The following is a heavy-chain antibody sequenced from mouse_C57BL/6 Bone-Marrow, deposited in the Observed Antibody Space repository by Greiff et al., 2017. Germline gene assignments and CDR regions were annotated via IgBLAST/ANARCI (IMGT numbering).Heavy chain of an antibody. Sequence: QVQLQQSGAELMKPGASVKLSCKATGYTFTGYWLEWVKQRPGHGLEWIGEILPGSGSTNYNEKFKGKVTVTADNSSNTAYMQISSLTTEYSASYCGEKPDYGLAYWGQGTLVTVSA. V-gene: IGHV1-9*01. CDR1: GYTFTGYW. CDR3: EKPDYGLAY. J-gene: IGHJ3*01. CDR2: ILPGSGST. D-gene: IGHD1-2*01.